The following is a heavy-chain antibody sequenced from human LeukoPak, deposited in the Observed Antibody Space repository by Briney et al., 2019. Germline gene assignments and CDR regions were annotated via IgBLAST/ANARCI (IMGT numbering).Heavy chain of an antibody. V-gene: IGHV3-33*08. CDR2: IWYEADKE. CDR1: GFNVSSNY. J-gene: IGHJ3*02. Sequence: GGSLRLSCAASGFNVSSNYLSWVRQAPGKGLEWVAIIWYEADKEFYGDSVKGRFTISRDNSHNTLYLQMNSLRVEDTAVYYCARERDPYGDYIIDAFDIWGRGTMVTVSS. D-gene: IGHD4-17*01. CDR3: ARERDPYGDYIIDAFDI.